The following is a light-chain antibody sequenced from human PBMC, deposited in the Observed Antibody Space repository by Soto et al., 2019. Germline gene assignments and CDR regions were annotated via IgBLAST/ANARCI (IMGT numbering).Light chain of an antibody. CDR3: QQYYNTPT. CDR1: QSVLYSSNNKNY. J-gene: IGKJ4*01. CDR2: WAS. Sequence: DIVMTQSPDSLAVSLGERATINCKSSQSVLYSSNNKNYLAWYQQKPGQPPKLLIYWASTRESGVPDRFSGSGSGTAFSLTSSSLQAEDVAVYYCQQYYNTPTFGGGTKVEI. V-gene: IGKV4-1*01.